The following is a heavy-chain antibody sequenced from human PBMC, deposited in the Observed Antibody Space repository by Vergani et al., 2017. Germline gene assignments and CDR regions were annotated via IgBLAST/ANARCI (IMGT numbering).Heavy chain of an antibody. J-gene: IGHJ4*02. CDR1: GGSFSGYY. Sequence: QVQLQQWGAGLLKPSETLSLTCAVYGGSFSGYYWSWIRQPPGKGLEWIGEINHSGRTNYNPSLKSLVTISVETSKNQFSLKLSSVTAADTAVYYCARGPKYDYIWGSYRKFDYWGQGTLVTVSS. CDR3: ARGPKYDYIWGSYRKFDY. CDR2: INHSGRT. D-gene: IGHD3-16*02. V-gene: IGHV4-34*01.